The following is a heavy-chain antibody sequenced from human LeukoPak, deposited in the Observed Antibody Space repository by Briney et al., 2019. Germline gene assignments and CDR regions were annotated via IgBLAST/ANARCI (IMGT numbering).Heavy chain of an antibody. CDR3: AREGAYYGRNFDY. J-gene: IGHJ4*02. CDR1: GFTFSYYS. CDR2: ISSDSGSV. V-gene: IGHV3-21*01. D-gene: IGHD3-22*01. Sequence: GGSLRLSCAASGFTFSYYSMNWVRQAPGKGLEWVSSISSDSGSVFYADSVKGRFTISRDNAKNSLYLQMNSLRDEDTAVFYCAREGAYYGRNFDYWGQGTLVTVSS.